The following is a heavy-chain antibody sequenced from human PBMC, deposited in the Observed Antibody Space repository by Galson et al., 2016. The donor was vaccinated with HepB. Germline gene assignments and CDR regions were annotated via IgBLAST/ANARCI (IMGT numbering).Heavy chain of an antibody. CDR1: GASISSGVYY. Sequence: TLSLTCTVSGASISSGVYYWTWIRQVPGTGLEWIGYIFYTGSTYYNPSLKSRVTMSVDTSKNQFSLRLTSVTAADTAVYYCAKGALSPDFYYYGMDVWGQGTTVTVS. CDR2: IFYTGST. V-gene: IGHV4-31*03. CDR3: AKGALSPDFYYYGMDV. J-gene: IGHJ6*02.